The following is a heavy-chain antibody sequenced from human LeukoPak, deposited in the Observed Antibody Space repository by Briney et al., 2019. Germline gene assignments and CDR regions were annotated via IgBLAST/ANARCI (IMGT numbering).Heavy chain of an antibody. J-gene: IGHJ4*02. Sequence: GGSLRLSCAASGFTFSGSATHWVRQASGKGLEWVGRIRSKANSYATAYAASVKGRFTISRDDSKNTAYLQMNSLKTEDTAVYYCTSLFSGSYYEDYWGQGTLVTVSS. CDR3: TSLFSGSYYEDY. D-gene: IGHD1-26*01. V-gene: IGHV3-73*01. CDR2: IRSKANSYAT. CDR1: GFTFSGSA.